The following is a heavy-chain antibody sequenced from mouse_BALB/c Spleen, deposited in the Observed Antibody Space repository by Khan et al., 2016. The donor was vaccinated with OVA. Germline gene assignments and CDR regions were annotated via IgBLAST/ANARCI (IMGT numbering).Heavy chain of an antibody. CDR3: ARSHGNYWFAY. Sequence: QIQLVQSGPELKKPGETVKISCKASGYTFTNYGMNWVKQAPGKGLKWMGWINTYTGEPTYADDFKGRFAFSLETSASTAYLQINNLKNEDTATYFCARSHGNYWFAYWGQGTLFTVSA. CDR2: INTYTGEP. D-gene: IGHD2-1*01. V-gene: IGHV9-3-1*01. CDR1: GYTFTNYG. J-gene: IGHJ3*01.